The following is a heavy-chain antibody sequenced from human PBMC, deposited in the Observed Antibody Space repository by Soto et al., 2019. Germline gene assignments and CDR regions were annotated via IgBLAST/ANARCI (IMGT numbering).Heavy chain of an antibody. CDR3: AREHPYYYGSGSYKNWFDP. V-gene: IGHV1-18*01. D-gene: IGHD3-10*01. Sequence: QVQLVQSGAEVKKPGASVKVSCKASGYTFTSYGISWVRQAPGQGLEWMGWISAYNGNTNYAQKLQGRVTMTTDTATSTAYMGLRSLRSDDTAVYYCAREHPYYYGSGSYKNWFDPWGQGTLVTVSS. J-gene: IGHJ5*02. CDR1: GYTFTSYG. CDR2: ISAYNGNT.